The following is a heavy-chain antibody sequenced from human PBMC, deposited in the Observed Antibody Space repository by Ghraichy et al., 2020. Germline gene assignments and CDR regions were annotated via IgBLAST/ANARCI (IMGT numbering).Heavy chain of an antibody. CDR1: GFTFDDYA. CDR3: AKGGFLEWLGDPDY. CDR2: ISWNSGSI. D-gene: IGHD3-3*01. V-gene: IGHV3-9*01. Sequence: LSLTCAASGFTFDDYAMHWVRQAPGKGLEWVSGISWNSGSIGYADSVKGRFTISRDNAKNSLYLQMNSLRAEDTALYYCAKGGFLEWLGDPDYWGQGTLVTVSS. J-gene: IGHJ4*02.